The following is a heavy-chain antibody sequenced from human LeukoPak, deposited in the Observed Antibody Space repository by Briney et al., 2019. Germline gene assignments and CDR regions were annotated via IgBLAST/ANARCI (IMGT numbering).Heavy chain of an antibody. Sequence: SVKVSCKASGGTFSSYAISWVRQAPGQGLEWMGGIIPIFGTANYAQKFQGRVTITADESTSTAYMELSSLRSEDTAVYYCASSGLRFLELPFDYWGQGTLVTVSS. CDR3: ASSGLRFLELPFDY. J-gene: IGHJ4*02. D-gene: IGHD3-3*01. CDR1: GGTFSSYA. V-gene: IGHV1-69*13. CDR2: IIPIFGTA.